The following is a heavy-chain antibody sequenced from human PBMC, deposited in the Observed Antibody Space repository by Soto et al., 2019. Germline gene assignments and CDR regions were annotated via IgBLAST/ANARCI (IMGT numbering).Heavy chain of an antibody. J-gene: IGHJ5*02. Sequence: SETLSLTCTVSGGSISSYYWSWIRQPPGKGLEWIGYIYYSGSTNYNPSLKSRVTISVDTSKNQFSLKLSSVTAADTAVYYCARDQHGYYYDSSGYYNWFDPWGQGTLVTVSS. D-gene: IGHD3-22*01. CDR1: GGSISSYY. CDR3: ARDQHGYYYDSSGYYNWFDP. V-gene: IGHV4-59*01. CDR2: IYYSGST.